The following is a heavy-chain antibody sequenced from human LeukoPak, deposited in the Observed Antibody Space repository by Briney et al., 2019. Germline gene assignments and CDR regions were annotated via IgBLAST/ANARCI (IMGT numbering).Heavy chain of an antibody. CDR2: ISHDGSLK. J-gene: IGHJ3*01. CDR1: GFSFSNFG. CDR3: AKKNSYGSGAGDPLDV. Sequence: GRSLRLSCAASGFSFSNFGMHWVRQAAGKGLEWVAVISHDGSLKYYLDSVKGRFTISRDNSKNTLYLQMDSLRVEDTAVYYCAKKNSYGSGAGDPLDVWGHGTLVTVSS. V-gene: IGHV3-30*18. D-gene: IGHD3-10*01.